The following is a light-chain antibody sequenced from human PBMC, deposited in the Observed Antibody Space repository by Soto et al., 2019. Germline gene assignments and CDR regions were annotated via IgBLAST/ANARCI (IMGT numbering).Light chain of an antibody. CDR1: QSISSY. J-gene: IGKJ1*01. V-gene: IGKV1-39*01. CDR3: QQYNSFSGT. Sequence: IQMTQSPSSLSASVGDRVTITCRASQSISSYLNWYQQKPGKAPKLLIYAASSLQSGVPSRFSGSGSGTDFTLTISSLQPDDFATYYCQQYNSFSGTFAQGTKVDIK. CDR2: AAS.